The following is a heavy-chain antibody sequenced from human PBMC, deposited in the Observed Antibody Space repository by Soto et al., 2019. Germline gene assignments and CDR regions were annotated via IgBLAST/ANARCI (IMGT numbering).Heavy chain of an antibody. D-gene: IGHD6-19*01. CDR1: GFTFSSYA. V-gene: IGHV3-23*01. CDR3: AKGLSEFGSGWYTGSNYYYGMDV. CDR2: ISGSGGST. Sequence: PGGSLRLSCAASGFTFSSYAMSWVRQAPGKGLEWVSAISGSGGSTYYADSVKGRFTISRDNSKNTLYLQMNSLRAEDTAVYYCAKGLSEFGSGWYTGSNYYYGMDVWGQGTTVTVSS. J-gene: IGHJ6*02.